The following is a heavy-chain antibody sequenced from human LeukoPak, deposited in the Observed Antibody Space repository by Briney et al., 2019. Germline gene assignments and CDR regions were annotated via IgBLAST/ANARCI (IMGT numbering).Heavy chain of an antibody. V-gene: IGHV1-18*01. J-gene: IGHJ6*02. CDR1: GYTFTSYG. D-gene: IGHD3-3*01. Sequence: ASVKVSCRASGYTFTSYGISWVRQAPGQGLEWMGWISAYNGNTNYAQKLQGRVTMTTDTSTSTAYMELRSLRSDDTAVYYCARDQEGITIFGVVISLPGMDVWGQGTTVTVSS. CDR3: ARDQEGITIFGVVISLPGMDV. CDR2: ISAYNGNT.